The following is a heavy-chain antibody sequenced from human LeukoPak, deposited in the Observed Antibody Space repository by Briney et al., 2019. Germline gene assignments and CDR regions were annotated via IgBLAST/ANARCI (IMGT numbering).Heavy chain of an antibody. Sequence: ASVNVSCKASGYTFTGYYMHWVRQAHGQGLEWMGWINPNSGGTNYAQKFQGRVTMTRDTSISTAYMELSSLTSDDTAVYYCVSCLTSPGGWFDPWGQGTLVTVSS. CDR3: VSCLTSPGGWFDP. J-gene: IGHJ5*02. D-gene: IGHD2-8*02. CDR1: GYTFTGYY. V-gene: IGHV1-2*02. CDR2: INPNSGGT.